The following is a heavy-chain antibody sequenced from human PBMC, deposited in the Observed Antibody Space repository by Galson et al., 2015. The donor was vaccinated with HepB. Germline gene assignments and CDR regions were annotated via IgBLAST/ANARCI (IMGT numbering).Heavy chain of an antibody. CDR3: TTVAQLVEEVGY. J-gene: IGHJ4*02. D-gene: IGHD6-6*01. CDR2: IKSKTDGGTT. Sequence: SLRLSCAASGFTFSNAWMSWVRQAPGKGLEWVGHIKSKTDGGTTDYAAPVKGRFTISRDDSKNTLYLQMNSLKTEDTAVYYCTTVAQLVEEVGYWGQGTLVTVSS. V-gene: IGHV3-15*01. CDR1: GFTFSNAW.